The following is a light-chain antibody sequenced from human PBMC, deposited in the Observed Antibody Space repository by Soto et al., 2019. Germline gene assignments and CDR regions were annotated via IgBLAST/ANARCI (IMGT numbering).Light chain of an antibody. CDR1: SRDIGNYNY. CDR2: EVT. Sequence: QSALAQPASVSGSPGQSITIACTVTSRDIGNYNYVSWYQHHSGKAPKLMIYEVTSRPSGVSDRFSGSKSGMTASLTISGLQPEDEADYFCASYRSANTLVVFGTGTKVTVL. J-gene: IGLJ1*01. CDR3: ASYRSANTLVV. V-gene: IGLV2-14*01.